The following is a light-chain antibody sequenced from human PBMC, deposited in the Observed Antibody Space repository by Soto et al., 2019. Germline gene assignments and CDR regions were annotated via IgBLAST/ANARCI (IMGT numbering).Light chain of an antibody. CDR1: SSNIGAGYD. CDR3: QSYDSSLSVFYV. J-gene: IGLJ1*01. CDR2: GNS. V-gene: IGLV1-40*01. Sequence: QSVLTQPPSMSAAPGQSVTISCTWSSSNIGAGYDVHWYQQLPGTATKLLIYGNSNRPSGVPDRFSGSKSGTSASLAITGLQAEDEADYYCQSYDSSLSVFYVFGTGTKVTVL.